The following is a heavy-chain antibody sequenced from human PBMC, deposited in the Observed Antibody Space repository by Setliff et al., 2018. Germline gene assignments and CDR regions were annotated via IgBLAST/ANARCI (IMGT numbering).Heavy chain of an antibody. D-gene: IGHD5-12*01. Sequence: GGSLRLSCAASGFTFSRYAMNWVRQTPGKGLEWVSYISSSSYIYYADSVKGRFTISRDNAKNSLYLQMNSLRAEDTAVYYCAREGDGYNYDWYFDLWGRGTLVTVSS. V-gene: IGHV3-21*05. CDR2: ISSSSYI. CDR3: AREGDGYNYDWYFDL. J-gene: IGHJ2*01. CDR1: GFTFSRYA.